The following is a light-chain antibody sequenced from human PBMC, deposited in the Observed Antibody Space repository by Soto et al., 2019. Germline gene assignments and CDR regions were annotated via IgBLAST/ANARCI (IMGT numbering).Light chain of an antibody. V-gene: IGKV3-15*01. CDR3: HQYNNWPPLT. J-gene: IGKJ4*01. Sequence: EIVMTQSPATLSVSPGERATLSCRASQSVSSNLAWYQQKPGQAPRLLIYVASTRATAIPARFSGSGSGTEFTLTISSLQSEDFAVYYCHQYNNWPPLTFGGGTKVGIK. CDR1: QSVSSN. CDR2: VAS.